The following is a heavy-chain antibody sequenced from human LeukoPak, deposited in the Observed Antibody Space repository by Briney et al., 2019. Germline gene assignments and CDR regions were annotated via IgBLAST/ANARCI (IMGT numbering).Heavy chain of an antibody. J-gene: IGHJ4*02. D-gene: IGHD4-11*01. CDR2: INPNSGGT. Sequence: ASVKVSCKASGYTFTGYYMHWVRQAPGQGLEWMGRINPNSGGTNYAQKLQGRVTMTTDTSTSTAYMELRSLRSDDTAVYYCARDQSYSNYAQYFDYWGQGTLVTVSS. V-gene: IGHV1-2*06. CDR1: GYTFTGYY. CDR3: ARDQSYSNYAQYFDY.